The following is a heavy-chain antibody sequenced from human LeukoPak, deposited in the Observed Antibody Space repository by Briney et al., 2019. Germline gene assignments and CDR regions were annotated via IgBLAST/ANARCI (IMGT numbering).Heavy chain of an antibody. J-gene: IGHJ6*04. CDR3: AREGLDYGVPMDV. Sequence: PSETLSLTCTVSGGSISSGSYYWSWIRQPAGMGLEWIGRIYTSGSTNYNPSLKSRVTISVDTSKNQFSLKLSSVTAADTAVYYCAREGLDYGVPMDVWGKGTTVTISS. CDR2: IYTSGST. D-gene: IGHD4-17*01. CDR1: GGSISSGSYY. V-gene: IGHV4-61*02.